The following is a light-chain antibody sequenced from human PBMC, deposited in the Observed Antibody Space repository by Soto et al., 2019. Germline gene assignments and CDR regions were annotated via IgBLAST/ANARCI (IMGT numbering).Light chain of an antibody. CDR3: QKYDSDPQT. Sequence: DIQMTQSPSSLSASVGDRVTITCRASQGISNYLAWYQQKPGKVPKLLIYAASTLQSGVPFLFSGSGSGTDFTLTIIILQPEDVAPYYCQKYDSDPQTFGPGTKVDIK. J-gene: IGKJ3*01. CDR2: AAS. V-gene: IGKV1-27*01. CDR1: QGISNY.